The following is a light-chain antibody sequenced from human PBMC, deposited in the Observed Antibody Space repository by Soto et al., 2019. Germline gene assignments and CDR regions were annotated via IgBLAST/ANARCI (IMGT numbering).Light chain of an antibody. CDR1: SSDIGAYNF. J-gene: IGLJ2*01. V-gene: IGLV2-14*03. CDR2: DVN. Sequence: QSALTQPASVSGSPGQSITISCTGTSSDIGAYNFVSWYQQHPGKAPKLMLYDVNIRPSGVSNRFSGYKSGNTASLTISGLQAEDEADYYCTSCATRNTLIFGGGTKLTVL. CDR3: TSCATRNTLI.